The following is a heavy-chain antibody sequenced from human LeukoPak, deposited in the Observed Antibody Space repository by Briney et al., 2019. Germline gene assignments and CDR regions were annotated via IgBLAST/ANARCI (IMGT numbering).Heavy chain of an antibody. D-gene: IGHD6-19*01. CDR2: LYIDGTT. CDR3: AKDQFARGWYYLDS. J-gene: IGHJ4*02. V-gene: IGHV3-53*01. CDR1: GFTVSTNY. Sequence: GGSLRLSCAASGFTVSTNYMIWVRQAPGKGLAWVSVLYIDGTTYYADSVKGRFIISRDNSRNTLSLQMHSLRAEDTAVYYCAKDQFARGWYYLDSWGQGTLVTVSS.